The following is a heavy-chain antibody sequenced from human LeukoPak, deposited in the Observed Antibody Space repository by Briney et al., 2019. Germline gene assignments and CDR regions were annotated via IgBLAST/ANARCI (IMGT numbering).Heavy chain of an antibody. CDR2: IYHSGST. J-gene: IGHJ4*02. Sequence: SETLSLTCVVSGYSISSGYYWGWIRQPPGKGLEWIGSIYHSGSTYYRPSLKSRLTISVDTSKNQFSLKLSSVTAADTAIYYCARDLGYGVHDHWGQGTLVTVSS. CDR1: GYSISSGYY. V-gene: IGHV4-38-2*02. CDR3: ARDLGYGVHDH. D-gene: IGHD5/OR15-5a*01.